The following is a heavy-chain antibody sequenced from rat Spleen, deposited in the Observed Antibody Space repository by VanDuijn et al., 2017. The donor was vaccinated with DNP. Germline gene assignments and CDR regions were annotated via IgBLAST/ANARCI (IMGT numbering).Heavy chain of an antibody. CDR1: GFTFSDYN. CDR2: IIYDGSRT. J-gene: IGHJ2*01. D-gene: IGHD1-1*01. V-gene: IGHV5S10*01. Sequence: EVQLVESGGGLVQPGRSLKLSCAASGFTFSDYNMAWVRQAPKKGLEWVATIIYDGSRTYYRDSVKGRFTISRDNAKSTLYLQMDSLRSEDTATYYCATRNVWYYSGDGSFDYWGQGVMVTVSS. CDR3: ATRNVWYYSGDGSFDY.